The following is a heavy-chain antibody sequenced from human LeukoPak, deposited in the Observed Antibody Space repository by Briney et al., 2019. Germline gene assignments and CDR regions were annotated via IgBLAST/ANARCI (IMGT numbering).Heavy chain of an antibody. CDR1: RFTFSSYS. CDR2: ISSSSSYI. V-gene: IGHV3-21*01. Sequence: GGSLRLSCAASRFTFSSYSMNWVRQAPGKGLEWVSSISSSSSYIYYADSVKGRFTISRDNAKNSLYLQMNSLRAEDTAVYYCAREGTYYYDSSGYHLDYWGQGTLVTVSS. D-gene: IGHD3-22*01. J-gene: IGHJ4*02. CDR3: AREGTYYYDSSGYHLDY.